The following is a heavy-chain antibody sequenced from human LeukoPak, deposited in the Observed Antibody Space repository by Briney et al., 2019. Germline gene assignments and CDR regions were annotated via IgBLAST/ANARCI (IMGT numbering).Heavy chain of an antibody. CDR1: GGSFSGYY. CDR2: INHSGST. Sequence: SETLSLTCGVYGGSFSGYYWSWICQPPGTGLEWIGEINHSGSTNYNPSLKSRVTISVDTSKNQFSLNLNSVTAADTAVYYCARYDSEAGDFDYWGQGTLVTVSS. V-gene: IGHV4-34*01. CDR3: ARYDSEAGDFDY. D-gene: IGHD6-13*01. J-gene: IGHJ4*02.